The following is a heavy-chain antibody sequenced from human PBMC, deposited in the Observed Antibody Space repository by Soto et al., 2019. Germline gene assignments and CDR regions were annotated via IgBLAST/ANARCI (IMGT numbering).Heavy chain of an antibody. V-gene: IGHV1-69*08. CDR2: ILPAHGIA. CDR1: GDTFGSYT. CDR3: AGDRGAVGFFDS. J-gene: IGHJ4*02. Sequence: QVQLVQSGAEMRKPGSSVKVSCKASGDTFGSYTLSWLRRAPGLGLEWMARILPAHGIANYAQKFQDKVTITADMSTQTTYLEITSLNSDDTAVFFCAGDRGAVGFFDSWGQGTRVTVSS. D-gene: IGHD6-25*01.